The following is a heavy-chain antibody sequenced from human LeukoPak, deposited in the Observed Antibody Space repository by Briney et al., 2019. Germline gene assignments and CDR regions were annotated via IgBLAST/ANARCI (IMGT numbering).Heavy chain of an antibody. Sequence: SETLSLTCTVSGGSISSSSYYWGWIRQPPGKGLEWIGSIYYSGSTYYNPSLKSRVTISVDTSKNQFSLKLSSVTAADTAVYYCARGYSSGWYRGFDYWGQGTLVTVSS. V-gene: IGHV4-39*01. CDR3: ARGYSSGWYRGFDY. D-gene: IGHD6-19*01. J-gene: IGHJ4*02. CDR2: IYYSGST. CDR1: GGSISSSSYY.